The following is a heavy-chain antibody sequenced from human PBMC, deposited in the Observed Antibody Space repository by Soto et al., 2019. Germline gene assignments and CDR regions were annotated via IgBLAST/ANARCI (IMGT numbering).Heavy chain of an antibody. V-gene: IGHV3-23*01. D-gene: IGHD3-22*01. J-gene: IGHJ4*02. Sequence: RGSPILCSAASGFTFGVYSRRLVRQAPGKGLEWVSGISGSGGSTYYADSVKGRFTISRDNSKNTLFLQMNSLRAEDTAVYYCAKRADYDSSGYVYWGQGTLVTVSS. CDR1: GFTFGVYS. CDR3: AKRADYDSSGYVY. CDR2: ISGSGGST.